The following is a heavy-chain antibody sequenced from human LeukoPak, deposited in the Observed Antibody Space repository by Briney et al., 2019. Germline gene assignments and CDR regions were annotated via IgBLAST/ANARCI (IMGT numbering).Heavy chain of an antibody. CDR1: GFTFSSYS. J-gene: IGHJ4*02. CDR2: ISSSSSTI. CDR3: AKEWTGRLPLYYFDY. D-gene: IGHD3/OR15-3a*01. V-gene: IGHV3-48*01. Sequence: GGSLRLSCAASGFTFSSYSMNWVRQAPGKGLEWVSYISSSSSTIYYADSVKGRFTISRDNSKNTLYLQMNSLRAEDTAVYYCAKEWTGRLPLYYFDYWGQGTLVTVSS.